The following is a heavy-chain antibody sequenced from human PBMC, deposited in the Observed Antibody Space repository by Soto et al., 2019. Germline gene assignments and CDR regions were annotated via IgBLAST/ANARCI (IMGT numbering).Heavy chain of an antibody. J-gene: IGHJ4*02. CDR3: ARSAMYSSSSRFDY. CDR1: GDSVSSNSAA. Sequence: QSQTLSLTCAISGDSVSSNSAAWNWIRQSPSRGLEWLGRTYYRSKWYNDYAVSVKSRITINPDTSKNQFSLQLNSVTPEDTAVYYCARSAMYSSSSRFDYWGQGTLVTVSS. CDR2: TYYRSKWYN. V-gene: IGHV6-1*01. D-gene: IGHD6-6*01.